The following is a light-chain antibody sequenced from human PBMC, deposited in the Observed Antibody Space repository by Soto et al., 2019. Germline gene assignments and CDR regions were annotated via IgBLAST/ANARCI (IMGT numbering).Light chain of an antibody. CDR3: GSYNSRTLYV. J-gene: IGLJ1*01. CDR2: EVS. V-gene: IGLV2-14*01. CDR1: SSDAATYDY. Sequence: QSVLTQPASVSGSPGQSITISCTGTSSDAATYDYVSWYQHHPGKAPKLLIYEVSNRPSGVSNRFSGSKSGNTASLTISGLQAEDEPDYYCGSYNSRTLYVFGTGTKVTVL.